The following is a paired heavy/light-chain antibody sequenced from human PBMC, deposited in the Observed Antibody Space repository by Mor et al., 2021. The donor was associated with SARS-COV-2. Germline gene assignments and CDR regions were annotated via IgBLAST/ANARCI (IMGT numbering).Light chain of an antibody. V-gene: IGKV4-1*01. Sequence: DIVMTQSPDSLAVSLGERATINCKSSQSVLYSSNNKNYLAWYQQKPGQPPKLLIYWASTRESGVPDRFSGSGSGTDFTLTISSLQAEDVAVYYCQQYYSTPTTFGGGTKVEIK. CDR3: QQYYSTPTT. J-gene: IGKJ4*01. CDR1: QSVLYSSNNKNY. CDR2: WAS.
Heavy chain of an antibody. V-gene: IGHV4-34*01. CDR2: INHSGST. D-gene: IGHD2-8*01. Sequence: QVQLQQWGAGLLKPSETLSLTCAVYGGSFSGYYWSWIRQPPGKGLEWIGEINHSGSTNYNPSLKSRVTISVDTSKNQFSLKLSSVTAADTAVYYCARKRGYCTNGVCYNLYLYYYYYGMDVWGQGTTVTVSS. CDR1: GGSFSGYY. J-gene: IGHJ6*02. CDR3: ARKRGYCTNGVCYNLYLYYYYYGMDV.